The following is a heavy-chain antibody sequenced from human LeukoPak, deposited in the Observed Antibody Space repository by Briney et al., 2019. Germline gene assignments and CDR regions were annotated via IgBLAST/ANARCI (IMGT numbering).Heavy chain of an antibody. V-gene: IGHV1-69*04. CDR2: IIPILGIA. CDR3: ARDICGGDCYQYYFDY. CDR1: GGTFSSYA. D-gene: IGHD2-21*02. J-gene: IGHJ4*02. Sequence: SVKVSCKASGGTFSSYAISWVRQAPGQGLEWMGRIIPILGIANYAQKFQGRVTITADKSTSTAYMELSSLRSEDTAVYYCARDICGGDCYQYYFDYWGQGTLVTVSS.